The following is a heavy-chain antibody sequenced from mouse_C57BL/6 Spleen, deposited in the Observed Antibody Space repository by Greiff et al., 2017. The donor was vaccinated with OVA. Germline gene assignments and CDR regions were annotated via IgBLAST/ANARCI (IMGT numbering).Heavy chain of an antibody. Sequence: EVQLQQSGPGLVKPSQSLSLTCSVTGYSITSGYYWNWIRQFPGNKLEWMGYISYDGSNNYNPSLKNRISITRDTSKNQFFLKLNSVTTEDTATYYCARDDTTAPFDYWGQGTTLTVSS. V-gene: IGHV3-6*01. CDR3: ARDDTTAPFDY. CDR1: GYSITSGYY. D-gene: IGHD1-2*01. CDR2: ISYDGSN. J-gene: IGHJ2*01.